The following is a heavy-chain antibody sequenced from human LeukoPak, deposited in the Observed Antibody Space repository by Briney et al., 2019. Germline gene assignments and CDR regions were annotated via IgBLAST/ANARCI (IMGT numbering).Heavy chain of an antibody. CDR1: GFTFSSYS. Sequence: GRSLRLSRVVSGFTFSSYSMNWVRQAPGKGLEWVSYISSSSGTINYADSVKGRFTISGDNARNSLYLQMNSLRAEDTAVYYCARDHKSAFAYSGQATLVTVSS. J-gene: IGHJ4*02. CDR2: ISSSSGTI. V-gene: IGHV3-48*01. CDR3: ARDHKSAFAY.